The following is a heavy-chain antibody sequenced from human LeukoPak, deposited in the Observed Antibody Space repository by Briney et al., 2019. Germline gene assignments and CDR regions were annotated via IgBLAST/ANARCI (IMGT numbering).Heavy chain of an antibody. V-gene: IGHV3-21*01. CDR2: ISSSSSYI. J-gene: IGHJ4*02. Sequence: GGSLRLSCAASGFTFSSYAMSWVRQAPGKGLEWVSSISSSSSYIYYADSVKGRFTISRDNAKNSLYLQMNSLRAEDTAVYYCASSGSRGWGFDYWGQGTLVTVSS. CDR1: GFTFSSYA. CDR3: ASSGSRGWGFDY. D-gene: IGHD6-19*01.